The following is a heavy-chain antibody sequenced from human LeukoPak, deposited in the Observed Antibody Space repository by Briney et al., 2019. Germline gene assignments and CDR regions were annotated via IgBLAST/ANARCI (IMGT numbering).Heavy chain of an antibody. CDR2: IRYDGSNE. CDR3: ARGLYYYDSSGYPD. J-gene: IGHJ4*02. V-gene: IGHV3-30*02. CDR1: GFTFSNYG. Sequence: PGGSLRLSYAASGFTFSNYGMHWVRQAPGKGLEWVAFIRYDGSNEYYADSVKGRFTISRDNSKNTLYLQMNSLRTEDTAVYYCARGLYYYDSSGYPDWGQGTLVTVSS. D-gene: IGHD3-22*01.